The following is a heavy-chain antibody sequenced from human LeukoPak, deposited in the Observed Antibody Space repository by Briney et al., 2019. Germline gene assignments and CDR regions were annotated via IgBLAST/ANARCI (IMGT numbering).Heavy chain of an antibody. Sequence: SETLSLTSNVSGGSISNDGYYWSWIRQHPGKGLEWLGYIYYSGSTYHNPSLKSRVTLSVDTSKSQFSLRLSSVTAADTAVYYCARDLTGDQFFDPWGQGTLVTVSS. CDR2: IYYSGST. J-gene: IGHJ5*02. V-gene: IGHV4-31*03. CDR3: ARDLTGDQFFDP. CDR1: GGSISNDGYY. D-gene: IGHD7-27*01.